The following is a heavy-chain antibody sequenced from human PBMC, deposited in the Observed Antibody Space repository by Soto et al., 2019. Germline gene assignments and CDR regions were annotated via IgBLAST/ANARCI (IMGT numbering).Heavy chain of an antibody. CDR3: ARRRSTPTFFDV. V-gene: IGHV4-59*11. CDR1: GGSISSHY. CDR2: IYYSGST. J-gene: IGHJ3*01. D-gene: IGHD1-26*01. Sequence: SETLSLTCTVSGGSISSHYWSWVRQSPGKGLEWIGYIYYSGSTNYNPSLKSRVTISVDTSKNQFSLKLSSVTAADTAVYYCARRRSTPTFFDVWGQGTMVTVSS.